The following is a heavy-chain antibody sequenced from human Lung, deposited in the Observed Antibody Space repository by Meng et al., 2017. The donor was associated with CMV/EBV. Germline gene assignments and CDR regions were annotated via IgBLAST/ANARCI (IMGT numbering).Heavy chain of an antibody. CDR1: RFTFSNFW. J-gene: IGHJ6*02. CDR2: IKQNGSEK. Sequence: GGSLRLSCAASRFTFSNFWMSWVRQAPGKGLEWVANIKQNGSEKYYEDSVKGRFTISRDNAKNSLYLQMNSLRAEDTAVYYCARGPKAHSGGYSPQVVGYYYGMEDWGQGTXVTVSS. CDR3: ARGPKAHSGGYSPQVVGYYYGMED. D-gene: IGHD1-26*01. V-gene: IGHV3-7*01.